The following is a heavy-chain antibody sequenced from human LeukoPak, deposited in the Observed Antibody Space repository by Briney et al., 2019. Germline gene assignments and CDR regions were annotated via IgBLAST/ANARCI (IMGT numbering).Heavy chain of an antibody. CDR3: ASHETREYTSSWDY. D-gene: IGHD6-6*01. CDR2: ISGSGGGT. V-gene: IGHV3-23*01. Sequence: GGSLRLSCAASGFTFSSYAMNWVRQAPGKGLEWVSGISGSGGGTYYADSMKGRFTISRDNARYSLYLQMNSLRAEDTAVYYCASHETREYTSSWDYWGQGTLVTVSS. CDR1: GFTFSSYA. J-gene: IGHJ4*02.